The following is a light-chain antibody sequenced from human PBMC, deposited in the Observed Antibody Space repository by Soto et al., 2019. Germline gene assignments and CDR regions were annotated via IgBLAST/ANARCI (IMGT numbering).Light chain of an antibody. Sequence: QAVVTQEPSLTVSPGGTVTLTCGSSTGAVTSGHFHSWFQQKPGQAPRTLLYDTNNKQSWTPARFSGSGLGGKAALSLSGAQPEDEAEYYCLLTDRGTSVFFGGGTKLTVL. CDR3: LLTDRGTSVF. CDR2: DTN. V-gene: IGLV7-46*01. CDR1: TGAVTSGHF. J-gene: IGLJ2*01.